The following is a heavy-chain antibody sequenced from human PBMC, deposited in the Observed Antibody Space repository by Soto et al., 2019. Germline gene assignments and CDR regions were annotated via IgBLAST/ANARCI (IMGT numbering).Heavy chain of an antibody. J-gene: IGHJ4*02. D-gene: IGHD2-8*02. CDR2: MNPNSGNT. Sequence: ASVKVSCKASGYTFTSYDINWVRQATGQGLEWMGWMNPNSGNTGYAQKFQGRVTMTRNTSISTAYMELSSLRSEDTAVYYCAARYCSAATCFNPGAYWGQGTLVTVSS. CDR3: AARYCSAATCFNPGAY. V-gene: IGHV1-8*01. CDR1: GYTFTSYD.